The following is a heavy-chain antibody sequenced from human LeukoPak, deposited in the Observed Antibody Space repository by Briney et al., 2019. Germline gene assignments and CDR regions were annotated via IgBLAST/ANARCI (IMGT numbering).Heavy chain of an antibody. CDR1: GGSISSSNW. CDR3: ARTNGYCTNGVCPTPFDY. Sequence: SETLSLTCAVSGGSISSSNWWSWVRPPPGKGLEWIGEIYHSGSTNYNPSLKSRVTISVDKSKNQFSLKLSSVTAADTAVYYCARTNGYCTNGVCPTPFDYWGQGTLVTVSS. CDR2: IYHSGST. D-gene: IGHD2-8*01. J-gene: IGHJ4*02. V-gene: IGHV4-4*02.